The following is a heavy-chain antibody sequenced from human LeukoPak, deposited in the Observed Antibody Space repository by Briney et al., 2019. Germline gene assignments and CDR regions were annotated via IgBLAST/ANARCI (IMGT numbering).Heavy chain of an antibody. CDR3: ARVLAVAGVDY. V-gene: IGHV4-38-2*01. CDR2: IYHSGST. Sequence: PSETLSLTCVVSGYSISSGYYWGWIRQPPGKGLEWIGSIYHSGSTYYNPSLKSRVTISVGTSKNQFSLKLSSAIAADTAVYYCARVLAVAGVDYWGQGTLVTVSS. J-gene: IGHJ4*02. D-gene: IGHD6-19*01. CDR1: GYSISSGYY.